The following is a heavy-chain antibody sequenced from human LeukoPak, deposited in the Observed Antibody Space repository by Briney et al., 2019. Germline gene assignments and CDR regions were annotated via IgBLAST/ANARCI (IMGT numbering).Heavy chain of an antibody. CDR3: ARVNTAIPYRPWFDP. CDR2: INRSGST. J-gene: IGHJ5*02. CDR1: GGSFSGYY. V-gene: IGHV4-34*01. D-gene: IGHD5-18*01. Sequence: PSETLSLTCAVYGGSFSGYYWSWIRQPPGKGIEWTGEINRSGSTNYNPALKSRVTISVDTSKTQFSLKLSSVTAAEAAVYYCARVNTAIPYRPWFDPWGQGTLVTVSS.